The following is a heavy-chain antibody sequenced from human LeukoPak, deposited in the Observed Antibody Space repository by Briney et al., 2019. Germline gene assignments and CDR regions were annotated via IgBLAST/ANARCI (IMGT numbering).Heavy chain of an antibody. CDR3: VCRYSYGPDY. CDR1: GFTFSSYW. Sequence: PGGSLRLSCAASGFTFSSYWMHWVRQAPGKGLVWVSRINSDGSSTSYADSVKGRFTISRDNAKNSLYLQMNSLRAEDTAAYYCVCRYSYGPDYWGQGTPVTVSS. V-gene: IGHV3-74*01. D-gene: IGHD5-18*01. CDR2: INSDGSST. J-gene: IGHJ4*02.